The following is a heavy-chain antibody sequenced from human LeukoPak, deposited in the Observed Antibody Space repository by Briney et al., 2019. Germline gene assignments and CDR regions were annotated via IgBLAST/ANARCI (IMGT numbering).Heavy chain of an antibody. J-gene: IGHJ5*02. CDR1: GYTFTSYD. D-gene: IGHD3-22*01. Sequence: ASGKVSCKASGYTFTSYDINWVRQAAGQGLEWMGWMNTNSGNTGYAQKLQGRVTITRNTSISTAYMELRSLRSEDTAVYYCARGRYYYDSSGYYYRDWFDPWGQGTLVTVSS. CDR2: MNTNSGNT. CDR3: ARGRYYYDSSGYYYRDWFDP. V-gene: IGHV1-8*02.